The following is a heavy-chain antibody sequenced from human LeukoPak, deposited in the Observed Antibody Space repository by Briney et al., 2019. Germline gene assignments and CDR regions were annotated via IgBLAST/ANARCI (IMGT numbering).Heavy chain of an antibody. D-gene: IGHD5-12*01. CDR3: ARGGAIYGMDV. CDR2: ISSSSSYI. Sequence: GGSLRLSCAASGFTFSSYSMNWVRQAPGKGLEWVSSISSSSSYIYYADSVKGRFTISRDNAKNSLYLQMNSLRAEDTAVCYCARGGAIYGMDVWGQGTTVTVSS. CDR1: GFTFSSYS. V-gene: IGHV3-21*01. J-gene: IGHJ6*02.